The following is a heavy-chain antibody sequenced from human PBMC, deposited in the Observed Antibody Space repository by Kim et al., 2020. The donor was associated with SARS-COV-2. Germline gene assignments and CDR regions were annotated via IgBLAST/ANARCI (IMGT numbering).Heavy chain of an antibody. CDR2: ISAYNGNT. CDR1: GYSFTSNV. J-gene: IGHJ6*02. Sequence: ASVKVSCKASGYSFTSNVISWVRQAPGQGLEWMGWISAYNGNTNYTQKFQVRVTMTTDTSTSTAYMEVRSLRSDDTAVYYCARAWYSRGYYGMDVWGQGTTVTVSS. V-gene: IGHV1-18*04. D-gene: IGHD2-15*01. CDR3: ARAWYSRGYYGMDV.